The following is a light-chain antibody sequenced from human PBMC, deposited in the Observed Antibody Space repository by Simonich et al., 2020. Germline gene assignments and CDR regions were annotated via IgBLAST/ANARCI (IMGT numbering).Light chain of an antibody. CDR3: QTWGTGYWV. J-gene: IGLJ3*02. Sequence: QLVLTQSPSASASLGASVKLTCTLSSWHSSYAIACNQQQPETGPRDLMKLNRDGSHSKGDGIPDRFSGSSSGAERYLTISSLQSEDEADYYCQTWGTGYWVFGGGTKLTVL. V-gene: IGLV4-69*01. CDR1: SWHSSYA. CDR2: LNRDGSH.